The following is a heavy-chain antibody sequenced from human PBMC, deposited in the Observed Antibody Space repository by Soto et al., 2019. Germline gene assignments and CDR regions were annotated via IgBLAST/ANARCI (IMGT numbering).Heavy chain of an antibody. V-gene: IGHV4-4*07. J-gene: IGHJ5*02. CDR1: GASISGFY. D-gene: IGHD1-1*01. CDR2: IYATGTT. CDR3: VRDGTRTLRDRFDP. Sequence: SETLSLTCTVSGASISGFYWSWIRKSAGKGLEWIGRIYATGTTDYNPSLKSRVMMSVDTSKKQFSLKLRSVTAADTAVYYCVRDGTRTLRDRFDPWGQGISVTVSS.